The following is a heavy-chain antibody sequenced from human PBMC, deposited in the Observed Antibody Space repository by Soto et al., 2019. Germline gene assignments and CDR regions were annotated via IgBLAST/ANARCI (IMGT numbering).Heavy chain of an antibody. CDR3: ARGRTERIATAAAAFDY. CDR2: IWYDGSKK. V-gene: IGHV3-33*01. J-gene: IGHJ4*02. D-gene: IGHD6-13*01. Sequence: QVQLVESGGGVVQPGRSLRLSCAASGFTFSSYGMHWVRQAAGKGLEWVAVIWYDGSKKYYADSVTGRFTISRDNSKNSLYLHMNSLRAEDTDVYYCARGRTERIATAAAAFDYWGQGTLVTVSS. CDR1: GFTFSSYG.